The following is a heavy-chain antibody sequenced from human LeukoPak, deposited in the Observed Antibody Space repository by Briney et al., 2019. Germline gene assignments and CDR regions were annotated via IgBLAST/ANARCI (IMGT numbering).Heavy chain of an antibody. J-gene: IGHJ4*02. V-gene: IGHV4-59*01. CDR3: ARDRYIDSDYCFDY. D-gene: IGHD5-18*01. Sequence: KPSETLSLTCTVSGGSISSYYWSWIRQPPGKGLEWIGYIYYSGSTNYNPSLKSRVTISVDTSKNQFSLKLSSVTAADTAVYYCARDRYIDSDYCFDYWGQGTLVTVSS. CDR1: GGSISSYY. CDR2: IYYSGST.